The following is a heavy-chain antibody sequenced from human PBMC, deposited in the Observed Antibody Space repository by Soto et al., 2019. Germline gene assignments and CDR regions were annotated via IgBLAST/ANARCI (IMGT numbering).Heavy chain of an antibody. CDR1: GFTFSSYS. CDR2: ISSSSSYI. J-gene: IGHJ3*02. CDR3: ARGYNYYDSSGYDKWDAFDI. D-gene: IGHD3-22*01. V-gene: IGHV3-21*01. Sequence: EVQLVESGGGLVKPGGSLRLSCAASGFTFSSYSMNWVRQAPGKGLEWVSSISSSSSYIYYADSVKGRFTISRDNAKKSLYLQMKRLRDEDTAVYYCARGYNYYDSSGYDKWDAFDIWGQGTMVTVSS.